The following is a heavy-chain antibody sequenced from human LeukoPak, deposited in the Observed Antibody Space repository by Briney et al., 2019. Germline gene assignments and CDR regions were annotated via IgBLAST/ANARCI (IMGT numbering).Heavy chain of an antibody. J-gene: IGHJ6*03. CDR2: VDPEYGET. D-gene: IGHD6-6*01. CDR3: ATSPYSILSGGFYYYYFMDV. V-gene: IGHV1-69-2*01. Sequence: ASVKVSCKVSGYTFTDYYMHWVQQAPGEGLEWMGLVDPEYGETRYAEKFQGRVTITADTSTDTAYMELSSLRSEDTAVYYCATSPYSILSGGFYYYYFMDVWGKGTTVTVSS. CDR1: GYTFTDYY.